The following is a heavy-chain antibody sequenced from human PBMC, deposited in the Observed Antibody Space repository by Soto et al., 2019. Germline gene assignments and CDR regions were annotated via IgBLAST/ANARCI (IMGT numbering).Heavy chain of an antibody. V-gene: IGHV4-31*03. D-gene: IGHD5-18*01. Sequence: ASETLSLTCTVSGGSISSGGYYWSWIRQHPGKGLEWIGYIYYSGSTYYNPSLKSRVTISVDTSKNQFSLKLSSVTAADTAVYYCARGRYSYGPNWFDPWGQGTLVTVSS. CDR1: GGSISSGGYY. J-gene: IGHJ5*02. CDR2: IYYSGST. CDR3: ARGRYSYGPNWFDP.